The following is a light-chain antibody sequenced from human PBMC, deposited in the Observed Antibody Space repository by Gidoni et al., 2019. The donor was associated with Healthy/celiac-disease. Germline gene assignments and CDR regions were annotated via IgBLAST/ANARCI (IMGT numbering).Light chain of an antibody. V-gene: IGLV1-40*01. Sequence: QSVLTQPPSVSGAPTQRVTISCTGSSTNSGAGYDVHWYQQLPGTAPKLLIYGHSNRPSGFPDRFSGSKSGTSASLAITGLQAEDEADYYCQSYDSSLSGSKVFGGGTKLTVL. CDR3: QSYDSSLSGSKV. CDR1: STNSGAGYD. J-gene: IGLJ2*01. CDR2: GHS.